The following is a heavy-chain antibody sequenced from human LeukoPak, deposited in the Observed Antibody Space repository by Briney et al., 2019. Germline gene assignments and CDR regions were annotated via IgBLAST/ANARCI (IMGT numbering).Heavy chain of an antibody. J-gene: IGHJ4*02. CDR2: IHRDGRT. Sequence: PSETLSLTCAVSGVSISSSEWWIWVRQPPGQGLEWIGEIHRDGRTRYNPSLKSRVTMSMDYSKNQFSLSVTSVTAADTAMYYCARDGSARYYFDYWGQGTLVTVSS. V-gene: IGHV4-4*02. CDR1: GVSISSSEW. CDR3: ARDGSARYYFDY.